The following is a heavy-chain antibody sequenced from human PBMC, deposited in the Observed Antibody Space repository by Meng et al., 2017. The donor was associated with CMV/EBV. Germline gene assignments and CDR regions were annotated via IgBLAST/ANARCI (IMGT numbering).Heavy chain of an antibody. V-gene: IGHV4-39*07. CDR1: GGSISSSSYY. CDR2: IYYSGST. J-gene: IGHJ5*02. D-gene: IGHD6-6*01. Sequence: QVPLQESGPGLVKPSETLSLPCTVSGGSISSSSYYWGWIRQPPGKGLEWIGSIYYSGSTYYNPSLKSRVTISVDTSKNQFSLKLSSVTAADTAVYYCARSIAARPYRYNWFDPWGQGTLVTVSS. CDR3: ARSIAARPYRYNWFDP.